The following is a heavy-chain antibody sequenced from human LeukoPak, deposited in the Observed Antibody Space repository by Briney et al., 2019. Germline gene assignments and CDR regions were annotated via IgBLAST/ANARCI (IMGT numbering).Heavy chain of an antibody. V-gene: IGHV4-59*01. D-gene: IGHD3-16*01. CDR3: ARGRGDQADWFDP. CDR1: GGSISSYY. Sequence: KPSESLSLTCTVSGGSISSYYWSWIRQPPGKGLEWIGYINYSGSSNYNPSLKSRVTISGDTSKNQFSLKLSSVTAADTAVYYCARGRGDQADWFDPWGQGTLVTVSS. J-gene: IGHJ5*02. CDR2: INYSGSS.